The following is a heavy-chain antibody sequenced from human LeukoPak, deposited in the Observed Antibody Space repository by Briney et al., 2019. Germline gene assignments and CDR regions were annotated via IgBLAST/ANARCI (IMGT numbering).Heavy chain of an antibody. CDR1: GFTFSSYW. V-gene: IGHV3-7*01. CDR2: IKQDGSEE. J-gene: IGHJ6*02. CDR3: ARITIFGVVYYYYGMDV. D-gene: IGHD3-3*01. Sequence: PGGSLRLSCAASGFTFSSYWMSWVRQAPGKGLEWVANIKQDGSEEYYVDSVKGRFTISRDNAKNSLYLQMNSLRAEDTAVYYCARITIFGVVYYYYGMDVWGQGTTVTVSS.